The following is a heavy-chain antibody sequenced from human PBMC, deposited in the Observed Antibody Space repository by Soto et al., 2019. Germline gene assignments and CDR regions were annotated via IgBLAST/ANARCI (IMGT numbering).Heavy chain of an antibody. V-gene: IGHV1-3*01. Sequence: ASVKVSCKASGYTFASSGMHWVRQAPGQRLEWMGWINVGNGNTENSQKFQGGVRITRDTSASTVYMELSSLRSEDTAVYYCAITPGDFDYWGQGTLVTVSS. CDR1: GYTFASSG. CDR3: AITPGDFDY. CDR2: INVGNGNT. J-gene: IGHJ4*02. D-gene: IGHD3-16*01.